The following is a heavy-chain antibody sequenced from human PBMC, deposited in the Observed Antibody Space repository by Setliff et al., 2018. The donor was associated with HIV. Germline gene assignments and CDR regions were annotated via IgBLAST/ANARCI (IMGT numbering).Heavy chain of an antibody. CDR3: ARGRYDNSHFYYEVIDY. Sequence: SETLSLTCVVSGGSISSTTSYWGWIRQPPGKGLEYIGRIYVPGISNYNPSLKSRVTISADTSKNQFSLKLSSVTAADTAVYYCARGRYDNSHFYYEVIDYWGQGTLVTVSS. V-gene: IGHV4-39*07. J-gene: IGHJ4*02. CDR2: IYVPGIS. CDR1: GGSISSTTSY. D-gene: IGHD3-22*01.